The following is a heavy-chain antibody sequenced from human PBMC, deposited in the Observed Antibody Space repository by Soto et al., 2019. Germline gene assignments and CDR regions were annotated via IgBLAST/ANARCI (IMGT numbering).Heavy chain of an antibody. CDR2: MNPNSGNT. V-gene: IGHV1-8*01. CDR3: ARGINAPVPLGIRRYCYYMDV. CDR1: GYTFTSYD. Sequence: ASVKVSCKASGYTFTSYDINWVRQATGQGLEWMGWMNPNSGNTGYAQKFQGRVTMTRNTSISTAYMELSSLRSEDTAVYYCARGINAPVPLGIRRYCYYMDVWGKGTTVTVSS. J-gene: IGHJ6*03. D-gene: IGHD3-3*02.